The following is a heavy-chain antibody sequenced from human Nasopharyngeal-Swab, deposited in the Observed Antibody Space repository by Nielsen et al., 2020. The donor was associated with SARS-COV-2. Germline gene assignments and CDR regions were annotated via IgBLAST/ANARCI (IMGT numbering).Heavy chain of an antibody. CDR2: ISSSSSYI. D-gene: IGHD3-3*01. Sequence: WIRQPPGKELEWVSSISSSSSYIYYADSVKGRFTISRDNAKNSLYLQMNSLRAEDTAVYYCARDFMALRFLEWAKAGGLDYWGQGTLVTVSS. CDR3: ARDFMALRFLEWAKAGGLDY. J-gene: IGHJ4*02. V-gene: IGHV3-21*01.